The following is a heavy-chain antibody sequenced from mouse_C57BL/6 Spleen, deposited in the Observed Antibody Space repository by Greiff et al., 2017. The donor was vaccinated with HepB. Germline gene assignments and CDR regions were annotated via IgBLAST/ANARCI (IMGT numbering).Heavy chain of an antibody. D-gene: IGHD1-1*01. CDR3: ARSIYGSSYWYFDV. Sequence: LVESGPELVKPGASVKLSCKASGYTFTSYDINWVKQRPGQGLEWIGWIYPRDGSTKYNEKFKGKATLTVDTSSSTAYMELHSLTSEDSAVYFCARSIYGSSYWYFDVWGTGTTVTVSS. CDR2: IYPRDGST. CDR1: GYTFTSYD. V-gene: IGHV1-85*01. J-gene: IGHJ1*03.